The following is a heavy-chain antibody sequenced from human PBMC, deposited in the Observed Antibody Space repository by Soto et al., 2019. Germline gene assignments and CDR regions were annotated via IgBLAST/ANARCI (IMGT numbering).Heavy chain of an antibody. D-gene: IGHD6-13*01. CDR1: GGTFSSYT. V-gene: IGHV1-69*02. CDR2: IIPILGIA. J-gene: IGHJ4*02. Sequence: QVQLVQSGAEVKKPGSSVKVSCKASGGTFSSYTISWVRQAPGQGLEWMGRIIPILGIANYAQKFQGRVTITADKSTSTAYMELSSLRSEDTAVYYCARHLYSSNPGGDYWGQGTLVTVSS. CDR3: ARHLYSSNPGGDY.